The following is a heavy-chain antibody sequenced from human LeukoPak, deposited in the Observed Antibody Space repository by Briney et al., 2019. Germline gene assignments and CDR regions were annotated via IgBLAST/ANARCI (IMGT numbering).Heavy chain of an antibody. J-gene: IGHJ3*02. CDR3: ASLAYCGGDCPHDAFDI. CDR2: IYYSGST. V-gene: IGHV4-39*07. CDR1: GGSISSTNYH. Sequence: SETLSLTCSVSGGSISSTNYHWGWIRQPPGKGLEWIGSIYYSGSTYYTPSLKSRVTISVDTSKNQFSLKLTSVTAADTAVYYCASLAYCGGDCPHDAFDIWGQGTMVTVSS. D-gene: IGHD2-21*02.